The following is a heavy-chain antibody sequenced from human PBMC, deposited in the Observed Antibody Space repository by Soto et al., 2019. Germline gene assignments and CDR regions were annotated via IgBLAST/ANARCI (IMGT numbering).Heavy chain of an antibody. CDR3: ASLTSWSQEYYYGMDV. J-gene: IGHJ6*02. V-gene: IGHV3-49*03. CDR1: GFTFGDFG. D-gene: IGHD2-2*01. Sequence: GRSLRLSCTGSGFTFGDFGMSWFRQAPGKGLEWLSFIRSKGYGGTTESAASVRGRFITSRDDSKSIAYLQMNSLKTEDTAVYYCASLTSWSQEYYYGMDVWGQGTTVTVSS. CDR2: IRSKGYGGTT.